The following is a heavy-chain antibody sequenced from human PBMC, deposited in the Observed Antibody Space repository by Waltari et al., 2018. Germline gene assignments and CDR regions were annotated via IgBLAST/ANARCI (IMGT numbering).Heavy chain of an antibody. D-gene: IGHD3-9*01. J-gene: IGHJ1*01. CDR3: AEIDYDILTGAEYFQH. Sequence: QVQLVQSGAEVKKPGSSVKVSCKASGGTFSSYAISWVRQAPGQGLGWMGGITPIVGTANYAQKSQGRVTITADKATSPAYMELSSLRAEATAVYYCAEIDYDILTGAEYFQHWGQGTLVTVSS. CDR2: ITPIVGTA. CDR1: GGTFSSYA. V-gene: IGHV1-69*14.